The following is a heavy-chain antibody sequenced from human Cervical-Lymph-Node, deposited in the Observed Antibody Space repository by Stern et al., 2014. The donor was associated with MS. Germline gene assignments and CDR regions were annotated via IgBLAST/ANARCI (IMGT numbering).Heavy chain of an antibody. J-gene: IGHJ2*01. D-gene: IGHD2/OR15-2a*01. Sequence: QLQLQESGPGLVKPSGTLSLTCAVSGGSVSSTNWWSWVRPSPGKGLEWIGNIYHSGASNYPPPLRSRVSISLDNSKNHLSLHLTSVTAADTAVYYCARERQQYCNSEGCSYWYFDLWGRGTLVTVSS. CDR2: IYHSGAS. V-gene: IGHV4-4*02. CDR3: ARERQQYCNSEGCSYWYFDL. CDR1: GGSVSSTNW.